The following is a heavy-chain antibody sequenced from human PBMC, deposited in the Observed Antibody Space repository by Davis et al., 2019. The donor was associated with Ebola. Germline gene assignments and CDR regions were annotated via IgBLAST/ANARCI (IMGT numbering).Heavy chain of an antibody. D-gene: IGHD1-26*01. CDR1: GFTFSSYW. Sequence: GEFLKISCAASGFTFSSYWMSWVRQALGKGLEWVSSIGSGHDTQYADSVKGRFTISRDNSKNTLYLQMNSLRAEDTAVYYCARVFIVGATPYYYGMDVWGQGTTVTVSS. CDR2: IGSGHDT. CDR3: ARVFIVGATPYYYGMDV. J-gene: IGHJ6*02. V-gene: IGHV3-23*01.